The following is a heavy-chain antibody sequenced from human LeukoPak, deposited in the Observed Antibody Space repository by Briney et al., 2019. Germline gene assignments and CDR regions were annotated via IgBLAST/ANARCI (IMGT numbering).Heavy chain of an antibody. D-gene: IGHD3-22*01. CDR1: EFTFSSYN. CDR2: ISGSSAYV. J-gene: IGHJ4*02. Sequence: GRSLRLSCAASEFTFSSYNMNWVRRAPGKGLEWVSYISGSSAYVYYADSVKGRFTVSRDNAKNPLYLQMSSLRAEDTAVYYCAKAYYDSSGYSYYFDYWGQGTPVTVSS. CDR3: AKAYYDSSGYSYYFDY. V-gene: IGHV3-21*05.